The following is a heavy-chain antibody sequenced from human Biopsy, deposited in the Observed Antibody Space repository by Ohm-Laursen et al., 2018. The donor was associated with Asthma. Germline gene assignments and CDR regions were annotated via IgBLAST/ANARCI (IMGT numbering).Heavy chain of an antibody. CDR3: ARHSGNYYAQLNY. CDR2: ISYTGST. V-gene: IGHV4-39*01. Sequence: GTLSLTCPVSADSISSNNFYWGWIRQPPGKGLEWIATISYTGSTYYNPSLKIRVTISVDTSKNQFTLKLSSVTAADTAVYYCARHSGNYYAQLNYWGQGTLVTVSS. J-gene: IGHJ4*02. D-gene: IGHD1-26*01. CDR1: ADSISSNNFY.